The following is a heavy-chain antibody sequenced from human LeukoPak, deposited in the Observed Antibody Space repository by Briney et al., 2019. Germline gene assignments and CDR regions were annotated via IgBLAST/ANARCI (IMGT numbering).Heavy chain of an antibody. V-gene: IGHV1-69*13. J-gene: IGHJ5*02. CDR1: GGTFSSYA. CDR2: IIPIFGTA. Sequence: ASVKVSCKASGGTFSSYAISWVRQAPGQGLEWLGGIIPIFGTANYAQKFQGRVTITADESTSTAYMELSSLRSEDTAVYYCSIQHEGMDWFDPWGQGTLVTVSS. D-gene: IGHD3-10*01. CDR3: SIQHEGMDWFDP.